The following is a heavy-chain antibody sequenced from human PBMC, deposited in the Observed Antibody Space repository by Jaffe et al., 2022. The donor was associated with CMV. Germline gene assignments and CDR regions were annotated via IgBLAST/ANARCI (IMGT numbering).Heavy chain of an antibody. D-gene: IGHD3-22*01. CDR1: GGSFSGYY. CDR2: INHSGST. Sequence: QVQLQQWGAGLLKPSETLSLTCAVYGGSFSGYYWSWIRQPPGKGLEWIGEINHSGSTNYNPSLKSRVTISVDTSKNQFSLKLSSVTAADTAVYYCARKAIYYDSSGYYYVNYYYYMDVWGKGTTVTVSS. J-gene: IGHJ6*03. CDR3: ARKAIYYDSSGYYYVNYYYYMDV. V-gene: IGHV4-34*01.